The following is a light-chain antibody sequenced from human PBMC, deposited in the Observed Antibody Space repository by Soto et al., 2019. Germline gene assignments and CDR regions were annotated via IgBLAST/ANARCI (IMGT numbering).Light chain of an antibody. Sequence: VLTQPPSVSGAPGHRVTISCTGSSSNLGAGYDVHWYQLLPGTAPKLLIYGNRNRPSGVPDRFSGSKSGTSASLAITGLQAEDEADYYCQSYDNSLGVCYVFGTGTKVTVL. J-gene: IGLJ1*01. V-gene: IGLV1-40*01. CDR2: GNR. CDR1: SSNLGAGYD. CDR3: QSYDNSLGVCYV.